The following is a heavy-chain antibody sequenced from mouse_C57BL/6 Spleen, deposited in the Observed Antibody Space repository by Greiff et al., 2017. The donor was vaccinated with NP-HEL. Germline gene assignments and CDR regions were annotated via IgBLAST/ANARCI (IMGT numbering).Heavy chain of an antibody. CDR3: AREGYYDYDDAMDY. V-gene: IGHV3-6*01. CDR2: ISYDGSN. J-gene: IGHJ4*01. Sequence: EVKLMESGPGLVKPSQSLSLTCSVTGYSITSGYYWNWIRQFPGNKLEWMGYISYDGSNNYNPSLKNRISITRDTSKNQFFLKLNSVTTEDTATYYCAREGYYDYDDAMDYWGQGTSVTVSS. D-gene: IGHD2-4*01. CDR1: GYSITSGYY.